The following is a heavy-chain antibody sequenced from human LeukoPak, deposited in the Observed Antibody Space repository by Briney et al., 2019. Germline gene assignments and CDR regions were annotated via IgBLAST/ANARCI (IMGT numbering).Heavy chain of an antibody. D-gene: IGHD3-22*01. CDR1: GGSISSDY. V-gene: IGHV4-59*08. J-gene: IGHJ4*02. CDR3: ARFYYDSRGYWYYFDY. Sequence: SETLSLTCTVSGGSISSDYWSWIRQPPGKGLEWVGYISYSGSTSYDPSLKSRVTISGDSSKNQFSLKLSSVTAADTAVYYCARFYYDSRGYWYYFDYWGQGTLVTVSS. CDR2: ISYSGST.